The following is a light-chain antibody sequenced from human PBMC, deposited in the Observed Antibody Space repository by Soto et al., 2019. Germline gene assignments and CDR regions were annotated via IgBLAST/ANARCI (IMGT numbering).Light chain of an antibody. CDR3: QQYYSAPFT. CDR1: QTVSSNF. J-gene: IGKJ4*01. V-gene: IGKV3-20*01. Sequence: EIVLTQSPGTLSLSPGERGTLSCRASQTVSSNFLAWYQQKQGQPPKLLIFWTSTRESGVPDRFIGSGSGTDFTLTISSLQAEDVAVYYCQQYYSAPFTFGRGTKVDI. CDR2: WTS.